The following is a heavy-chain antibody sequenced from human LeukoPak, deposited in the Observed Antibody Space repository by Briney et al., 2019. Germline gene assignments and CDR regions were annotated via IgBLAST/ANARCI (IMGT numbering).Heavy chain of an antibody. V-gene: IGHV3-23*01. Sequence: GGSLRLSCAASGFTFSSYGMTWVRQAPGKGLEWVSAISGSGSGGSTYYADSVKGRFTISRDNSKNTLYLQMNSLRVEDTAVYYCAIATSVTTLFDYWGQGTLVTVSS. J-gene: IGHJ4*02. D-gene: IGHD4-17*01. CDR2: ISGSGSGGST. CDR1: GFTFSSYG. CDR3: AIATSVTTLFDY.